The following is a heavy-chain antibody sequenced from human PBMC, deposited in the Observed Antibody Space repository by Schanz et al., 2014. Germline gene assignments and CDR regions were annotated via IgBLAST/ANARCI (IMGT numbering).Heavy chain of an antibody. J-gene: IGHJ6*02. D-gene: IGHD3-10*01. Sequence: EVQLVESGGDLVQPGGSLRLSCAASGFTVSSNHMSWVRQAPGKGLDWVSVIYTGGGTFYADSVKGRFTISRHRFKNTLYLQLSSLRAEDTAVYYCARAPNRGISHCYYYGMDVWGQGTTVTVSS. CDR1: GFTVSSNH. CDR3: ARAPNRGISHCYYYGMDV. CDR2: IYTGGGT. V-gene: IGHV3-53*04.